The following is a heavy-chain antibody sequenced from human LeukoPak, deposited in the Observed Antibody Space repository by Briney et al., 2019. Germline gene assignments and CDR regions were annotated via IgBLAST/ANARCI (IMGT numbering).Heavy chain of an antibody. D-gene: IGHD6-6*01. CDR3: AREQLVEGSNWFDP. J-gene: IGHJ5*02. CDR2: ISSSSSTI. CDR1: GFTFSSYS. V-gene: IGHV3-48*01. Sequence: PGGSLRLSCVVSGFTFSSYSMNWVRQAPGKGLEWVSYISSSSSTIYYADSVKGRFTISRDNAKNSLYLQMNSLRAEDTAVYYCAREQLVEGSNWFDPWGQGTLVTVSS.